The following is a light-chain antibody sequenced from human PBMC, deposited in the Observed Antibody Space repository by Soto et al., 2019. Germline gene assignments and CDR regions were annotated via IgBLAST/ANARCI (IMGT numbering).Light chain of an antibody. CDR1: SSDVGGYNY. CDR3: SSYTSSSTLGV. J-gene: IGLJ1*01. Sequence: ALTQPASVSGSPGQSITISCTGTSSDVGGYNYVSWYQQHPGKAPKLMIYDVSNRPSGVSNRFSGSKSGNTASLTISGLQAEDEADYYCSSYTSSSTLGVFGTGTKLTVL. CDR2: DVS. V-gene: IGLV2-14*01.